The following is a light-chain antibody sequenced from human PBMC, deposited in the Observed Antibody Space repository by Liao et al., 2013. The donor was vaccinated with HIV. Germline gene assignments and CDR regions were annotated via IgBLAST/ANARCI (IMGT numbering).Light chain of an antibody. CDR3: QAWDSSTAV. V-gene: IGLV3-21*01. Sequence: SYELTQPPSLSVAPGKTARLTCGGNNIGTKSVHWYQQTPGQAPVLVISYDDERPSGIPERFSGSKSGNTATLTISRVEAGDEADYYCQAWDSSTAVFGGGTKLTVL. CDR1: NIGTKS. J-gene: IGLJ2*01. CDR2: YDD.